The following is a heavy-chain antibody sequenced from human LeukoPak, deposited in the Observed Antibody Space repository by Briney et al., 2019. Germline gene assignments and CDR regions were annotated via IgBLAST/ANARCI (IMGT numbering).Heavy chain of an antibody. D-gene: IGHD1/OR15-1a*01. J-gene: IGHJ5*02. CDR1: GHTFTNYY. V-gene: IGHV1-46*01. Sequence: ASVKVSCKASGHTFTNYYMHWVRQAPGQGLEWMGVIDPSGGSTSYALRFLGRVTVTRDTSTSKVYMELSSLRSEDTAVYYCARGQRKTMAPYNWFDPWGQGTLVTVSS. CDR3: ARGQRKTMAPYNWFDP. CDR2: IDPSGGST.